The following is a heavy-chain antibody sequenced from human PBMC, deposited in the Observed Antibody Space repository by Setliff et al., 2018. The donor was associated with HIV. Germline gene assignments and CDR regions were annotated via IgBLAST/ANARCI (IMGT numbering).Heavy chain of an antibody. V-gene: IGHV4-31*03. J-gene: IGHJ4*02. D-gene: IGHD3-16*02. CDR1: GDSISSGGYS. CDR2: IYHSGST. CDR3: ASGWVRQSRRFGGVIVLPPFDY. Sequence: PSETLSLTCTVSGDSISSGGYSWSWIRQHPGKGLEWIGYIYHSGSTYYHPSLKSRVTISVDTSKSQFSLRLSSVTAADTAVYYCASGWVRQSRRFGGVIVLPPFDYWGQGTLVTVSS.